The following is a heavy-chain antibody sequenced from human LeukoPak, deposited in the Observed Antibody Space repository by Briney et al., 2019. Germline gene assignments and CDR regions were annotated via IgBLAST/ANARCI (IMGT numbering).Heavy chain of an antibody. V-gene: IGHV1-18*01. Sequence: ASVKVSCKASGYTFTSYGISWVRQAPGQGLEWMGWVSAYNGNTNYAQKHQGRVSMTTDTSTSTAYMELRSLRSDDAAVYYCARAVMDYGDYEGGYWGQGTLVTVSS. J-gene: IGHJ4*02. D-gene: IGHD4-17*01. CDR2: VSAYNGNT. CDR1: GYTFTSYG. CDR3: ARAVMDYGDYEGGY.